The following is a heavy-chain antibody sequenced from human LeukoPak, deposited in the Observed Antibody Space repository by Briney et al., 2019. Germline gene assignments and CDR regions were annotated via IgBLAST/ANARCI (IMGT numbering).Heavy chain of an antibody. CDR1: GVSISSYY. J-gene: IGHJ4*02. Sequence: SETLSLTCSVSGVSISSYYWSWVRQTAGKGLEWIGRIYISGTTNYNPSLNSRVTMSIDTSKNQFPLKLTSVTAADTGVYYCARTGGYDYHIDHWGQGTQVTVSS. D-gene: IGHD5-12*01. CDR2: IYISGTT. CDR3: ARTGGYDYHIDH. V-gene: IGHV4-4*07.